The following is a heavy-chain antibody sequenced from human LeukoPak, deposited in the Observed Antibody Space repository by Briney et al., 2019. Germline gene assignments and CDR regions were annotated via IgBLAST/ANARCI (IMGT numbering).Heavy chain of an antibody. D-gene: IGHD5-18*01. V-gene: IGHV3-48*03. Sequence: GGSLRLSCAASGFTFSSFEMNWVRQAPGKGLEWVSYISNSGGTVDYADSVKGRFTVSRDNAKNSLFLQMSSLRGEDTAVYYCVRDSVPVDTTALVPNFDYWGQGTLVTVSS. CDR3: VRDSVPVDTTALVPNFDY. J-gene: IGHJ4*02. CDR1: GFTFSSFE. CDR2: ISNSGGTV.